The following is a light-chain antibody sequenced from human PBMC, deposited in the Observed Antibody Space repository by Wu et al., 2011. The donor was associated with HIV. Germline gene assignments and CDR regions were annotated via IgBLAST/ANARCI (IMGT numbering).Light chain of an antibody. CDR1: QSVSSH. J-gene: IGKJ5*01. V-gene: IGKV3-11*01. Sequence: SCRASQSVSSHLAWYQQKPGQAPRLLIYDASNRATGIPARFTGSGSGTDFTLTISSLEPEDFAVYYCQQRSNWPGITFGQGTRLEIK. CDR3: QQRSNWPGIT. CDR2: DAS.